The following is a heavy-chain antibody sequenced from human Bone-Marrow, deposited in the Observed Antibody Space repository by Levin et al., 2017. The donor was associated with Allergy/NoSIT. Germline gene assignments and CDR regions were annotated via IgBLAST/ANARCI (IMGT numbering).Heavy chain of an antibody. J-gene: IGHJ4*02. Sequence: GESLKISCKASGYTFTGYYMHWVRQAPGQGLEWMGRINPNSGGTNYAQKFQGRVTMTRDTSISTAYMELSRLRSDDTAVYYCARVRYSSGWPDYWGQGTLVTVSS. CDR3: ARVRYSSGWPDY. D-gene: IGHD6-19*01. CDR2: INPNSGGT. V-gene: IGHV1-2*06. CDR1: GYTFTGYY.